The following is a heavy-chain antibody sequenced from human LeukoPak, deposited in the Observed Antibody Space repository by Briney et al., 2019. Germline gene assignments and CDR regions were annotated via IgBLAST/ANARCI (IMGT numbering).Heavy chain of an antibody. Sequence: GGSLRLSCSASGFTFSSFAMFWVRQAPGKGLEYVSGISSDGGRTNYADSVKARFTISGDNSKVTLYLQMTCLRPEDTAIYYCVKDPSGNYFYFDYWGQGTLVTVSS. J-gene: IGHJ4*02. V-gene: IGHV3-64D*09. CDR2: ISSDGGRT. CDR1: GFTFSSFA. D-gene: IGHD1-26*01. CDR3: VKDPSGNYFYFDY.